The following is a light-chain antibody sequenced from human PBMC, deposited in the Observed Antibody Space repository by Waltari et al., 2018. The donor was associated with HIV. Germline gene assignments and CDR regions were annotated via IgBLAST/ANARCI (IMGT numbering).Light chain of an antibody. V-gene: IGKV3-15*01. J-gene: IGKJ2*01. CDR1: QSISSD. CDR2: DAS. Sequence: ETVMTQSPATLFVFPGEPPTLLCRTSQSISSDLAWYQQKPGQAPRLLMYDASTRATGIPARFSGSGSGTEFTLTISSLQSEDFAVYYCQQYNNWPPGYTFGQGTKLQIK. CDR3: QQYNNWPPGYT.